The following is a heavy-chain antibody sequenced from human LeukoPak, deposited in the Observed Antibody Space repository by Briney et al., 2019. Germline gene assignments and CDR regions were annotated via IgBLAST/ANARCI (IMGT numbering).Heavy chain of an antibody. CDR3: ARNFDY. Sequence: PSGAQSLTCAVSGGSISTTNWWSWVRQAPGKGLEWIGEIYHSGSNNYNPSLKSRGTLSLDESKHQFSLKLSSVTAADTAVYYCARNFDYWGQGTLVTVSS. V-gene: IGHV4-4*02. CDR1: GGSISTTNW. CDR2: IYHSGSN. J-gene: IGHJ4*02.